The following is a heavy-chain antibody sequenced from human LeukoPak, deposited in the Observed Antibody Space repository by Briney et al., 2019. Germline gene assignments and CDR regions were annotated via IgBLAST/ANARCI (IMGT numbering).Heavy chain of an antibody. Sequence: GGSLRLSCAASGFTFSSYIMNWVRQAPGQGLEWVSYISSSSSTIYYADSVKGRFTISRDNAKNSLYLQMNSLRAEDTAVYYCAREGSSSSGDRDYWGQGTLVTVSS. J-gene: IGHJ4*02. V-gene: IGHV3-48*01. D-gene: IGHD6-6*01. CDR3: AREGSSSSGDRDY. CDR1: GFTFSSYI. CDR2: ISSSSSTI.